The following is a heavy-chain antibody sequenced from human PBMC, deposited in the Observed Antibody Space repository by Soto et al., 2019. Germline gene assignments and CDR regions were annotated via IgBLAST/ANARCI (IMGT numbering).Heavy chain of an antibody. CDR3: AREMYYYGSGSYYNGVNWFDP. Sequence: PSETLSLTCTVSGGSISSYYWSWIRQPPGKGLEWIGYIYYSGSTNYNPSLKSRVTISVDTSKNQFSLKLSSVTAADTAVYYCAREMYYYGSGSYYNGVNWFDPWGQGTLVTVSS. J-gene: IGHJ5*02. CDR1: GGSISSYY. D-gene: IGHD3-10*01. CDR2: IYYSGST. V-gene: IGHV4-59*12.